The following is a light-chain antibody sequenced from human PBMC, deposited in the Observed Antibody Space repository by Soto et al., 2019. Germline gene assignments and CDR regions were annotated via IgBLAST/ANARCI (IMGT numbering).Light chain of an antibody. CDR3: QDLSNWVT. CDR1: QSVSRN. Sequence: EIVLTQSPATLSLSPGERAILSCRASQSVSRNLAWYQHRPGQAPRLLIYDASDRPPGIPARFSASGSGTDFTLTITILKPEDFAIDYCQDLSNWVTFGPGNKVHL. CDR2: DAS. V-gene: IGKV3-11*01. J-gene: IGKJ3*01.